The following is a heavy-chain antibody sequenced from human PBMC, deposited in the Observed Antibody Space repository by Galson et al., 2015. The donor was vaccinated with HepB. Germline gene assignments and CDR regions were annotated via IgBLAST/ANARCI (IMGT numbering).Heavy chain of an antibody. V-gene: IGHV1-69*08. CDR2: INPILGTP. Sequence: SVKVSCKASGGSLISYTVSWVRQAPGHGLEWLGRINPILGTPNYAQKFQGRLTVMADKSTNTAHMELHSLGSEDTAVYYCVRDHLYYPSGNDYYYAMDVWGQGTTVTVSS. D-gene: IGHD3-10*01. CDR3: VRDHLYYPSGNDYYYAMDV. CDR1: GGSLISYT. J-gene: IGHJ6*02.